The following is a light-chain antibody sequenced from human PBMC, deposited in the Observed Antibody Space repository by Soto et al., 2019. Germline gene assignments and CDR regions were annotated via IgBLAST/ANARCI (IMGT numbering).Light chain of an antibody. V-gene: IGKV1-5*01. CDR1: QSISNW. J-gene: IGKJ1*01. Sequence: DIQMTQSPSTLSASIGDRVTITCRASQSISNWLAWLQQKPGKAPKVLIFDASNLGSGVPSRFSGSGSGTEFTLTISSLQPGDFGNYYCQQYNSYSPWTFGQGTKVDIK. CDR3: QQYNSYSPWT. CDR2: DAS.